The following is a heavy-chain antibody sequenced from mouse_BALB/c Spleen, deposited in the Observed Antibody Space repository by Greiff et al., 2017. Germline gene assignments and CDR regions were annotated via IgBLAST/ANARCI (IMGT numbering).Heavy chain of an antibody. CDR3: ARMGSGYAMDY. J-gene: IGHJ4*01. V-gene: IGHV1-63*02. CDR2: IYPGGGYT. D-gene: IGHD1-1*02. CDR1: GYTFTNYW. Sequence: QVQLQQSGAELVRPGTSVKISCKASGYTFTNYWLGWVKQRPGHGLEWIGDIYPGGGYTNYNEKFKGKATLTADTSSSTAYMQLSSLTSEDSAVYFCARMGSGYAMDYWGQGTSVTVAS.